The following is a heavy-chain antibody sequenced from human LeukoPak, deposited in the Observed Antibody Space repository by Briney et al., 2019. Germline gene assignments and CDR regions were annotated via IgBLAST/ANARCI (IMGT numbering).Heavy chain of an antibody. D-gene: IGHD3-16*01. J-gene: IGHJ4*02. CDR1: GFTFGDYA. Sequence: GRSLRLSCTASGFTFGDYAMSWVRQAPGKGLEWVGFIRSKAYGGTTEYAASVKGRVTISRDDSKSIAYLQMNSLKTEDTAVYYCTRVLSGGGCIDYWGQGTLVTVSS. CDR3: TRVLSGGGCIDY. CDR2: IRSKAYGGTT. V-gene: IGHV3-49*04.